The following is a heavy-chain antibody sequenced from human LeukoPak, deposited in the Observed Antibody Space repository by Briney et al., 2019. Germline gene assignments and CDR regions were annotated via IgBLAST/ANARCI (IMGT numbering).Heavy chain of an antibody. V-gene: IGHV4-38-2*02. Sequence: SETLSLTCTVSGYSISIGYYWGWIRQSPGKGLEWIATMYHSGSTYYNPSLKSRVTISVDTSKNQFSLKVSSVTAADTAVYYCARGPVGGTTYNDGDAFDIWGQGTMVTVSS. D-gene: IGHD1-7*01. J-gene: IGHJ3*02. CDR2: MYHSGST. CDR1: GYSISIGYY. CDR3: ARGPVGGTTYNDGDAFDI.